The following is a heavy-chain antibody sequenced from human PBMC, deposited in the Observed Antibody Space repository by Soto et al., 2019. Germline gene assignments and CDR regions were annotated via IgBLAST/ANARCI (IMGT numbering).Heavy chain of an antibody. J-gene: IGHJ4*02. CDR2: ISYDGSYQ. Sequence: QVQLVESGGGVVQPGTSLRLSCEASGFAFNKFGMHWVRQAPGKGLEWVAFISYDGSYQYYADSVQGRLTITRDNSMNTLNMQLNSLRREDTAVYYCGVQYDYWGQGTLVTVSS. CDR3: GVQYDY. CDR1: GFAFNKFG. V-gene: IGHV3-30*03.